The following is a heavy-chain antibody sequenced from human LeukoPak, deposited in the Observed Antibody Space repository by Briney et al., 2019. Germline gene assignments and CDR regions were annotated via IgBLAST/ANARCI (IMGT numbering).Heavy chain of an antibody. D-gene: IGHD6-13*01. V-gene: IGHV3-23*01. CDR2: ISGSGGST. J-gene: IGHJ4*02. CDR1: GFTFSNYA. Sequence: GGSLRLSCAASGFTFSNYAMSWVRQAPGKGLEWVSAISGSGGSTYYADSVKGRFTISRDNSKNTLYLQMNSLRADDTALYYCARMGIAAVGAYYFDYWGQGTLVAVSS. CDR3: ARMGIAAVGAYYFDY.